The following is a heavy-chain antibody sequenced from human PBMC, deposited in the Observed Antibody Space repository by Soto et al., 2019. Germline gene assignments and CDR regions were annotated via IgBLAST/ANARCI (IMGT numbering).Heavy chain of an antibody. J-gene: IGHJ6*04. D-gene: IGHD3-22*01. CDR3: VIFYYDDGSGSVRYALDF. V-gene: IGHV1-3*01. Sequence: QRLEWMGWINAGNGNTKYSQKFQGRVTITRDTSASTAYMELSSLRSEDTAVYYCVIFYYDDGSGSVRYALDFLGNGTTVLVSS. CDR2: INAGNGNT.